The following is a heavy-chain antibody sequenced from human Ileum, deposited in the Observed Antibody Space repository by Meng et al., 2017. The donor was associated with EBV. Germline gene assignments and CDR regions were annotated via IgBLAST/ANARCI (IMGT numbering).Heavy chain of an antibody. V-gene: IGHV7-4-1*02. CDR2: INTNTGNP. J-gene: IGHJ4*02. Sequence: QVTVVQLGSELKKPGASVTVSCKASGYTFINYAMNWVPQAPGQGLEWMGWINTNTGNPTYAQGFTRRFVFSLDTSFRTAYLQISSLKAEDTAVYYCARVAPSGYRYFDYWGQGTLVTGSS. D-gene: IGHD3-3*01. CDR1: GYTFINYA. CDR3: ARVAPSGYRYFDY.